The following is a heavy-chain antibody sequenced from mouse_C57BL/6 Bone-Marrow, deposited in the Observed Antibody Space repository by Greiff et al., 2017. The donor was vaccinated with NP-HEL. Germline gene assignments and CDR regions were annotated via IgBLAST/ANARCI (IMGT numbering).Heavy chain of an antibody. V-gene: IGHV1-61*01. CDR2: IYPSDSET. J-gene: IGHJ4*01. CDR1: GYTFTSYW. Sequence: VLLQQPGAELVRPGSSVKLSCKASGYTFTSYWMDWVKQRPGQGLEWIGNIYPSDSETHYNQKFKDKATLTVDKSSSTAYMQLSSLTSEDSAVYYCARGGEWLRRWDYWGQGTSVTVSS. D-gene: IGHD2-2*01. CDR3: ARGGEWLRRWDY.